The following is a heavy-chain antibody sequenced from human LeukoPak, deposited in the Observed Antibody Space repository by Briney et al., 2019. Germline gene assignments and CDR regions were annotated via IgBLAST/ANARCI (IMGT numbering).Heavy chain of an antibody. D-gene: IGHD2-2*01. CDR3: AHTYCSSASCYHNYFDP. V-gene: IGHV4-59*12. CDR1: DGSISSYY. J-gene: IGHJ5*02. CDR2: IYYSGST. Sequence: SETLSLTCTVSDGSISSYYWSWIRQPPGKGLEWIGYIYYSGSTNYNPSLKSRVTISVDTSKNQFSLKLSSVTAADTAVYYCAHTYCSSASCYHNYFDPWGQGTLVTVSS.